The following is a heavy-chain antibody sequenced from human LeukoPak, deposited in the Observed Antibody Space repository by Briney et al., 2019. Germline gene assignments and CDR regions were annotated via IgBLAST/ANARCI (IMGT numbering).Heavy chain of an antibody. Sequence: ASVKVSCKASRYTFTSYDINWVREAAGHGLEWMGWMNPNTGRTGYAQKFQGRVTMTRNTSISTAYMELSSLRSEDTAVYYCTNLDYWGQGTLVTVSS. CDR2: MNPNTGRT. J-gene: IGHJ4*02. CDR3: TNLDY. V-gene: IGHV1-8*01. CDR1: RYTFTSYD.